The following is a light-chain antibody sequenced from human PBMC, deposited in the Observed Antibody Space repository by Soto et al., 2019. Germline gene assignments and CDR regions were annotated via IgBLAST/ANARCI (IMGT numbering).Light chain of an antibody. V-gene: IGKV1-5*03. Sequence: DLQMTKSPSTLSASVGDRVTINCRASQSISSWLAWYQHKPWKAPNLLIYKAFSLESGLPSSFSGSGSGTEFTLTISSLQPDDFATYYCQQYNSCPTFGQGTKVEIK. CDR3: QQYNSCPT. CDR1: QSISSW. CDR2: KAF. J-gene: IGKJ1*01.